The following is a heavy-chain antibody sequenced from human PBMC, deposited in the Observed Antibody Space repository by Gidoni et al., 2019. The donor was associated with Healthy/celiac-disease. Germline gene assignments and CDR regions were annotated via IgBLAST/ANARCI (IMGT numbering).Heavy chain of an antibody. D-gene: IGHD3-10*01. CDR1: GYFISSGYY. J-gene: IGHJ3*02. V-gene: IGHV4-38-2*02. Sequence: QVQLQESGPGLEKPSETLSLTCTVSGYFISSGYYVGWIRQPPGKGLEWIGSNYHIGSTYYNPSLKSLVTISVDTSKNQFSRKLSSVTAADTAVYYCARAHYGSGSYPDAFDIWGQGTMVTVSS. CDR3: ARAHYGSGSYPDAFDI. CDR2: NYHIGST.